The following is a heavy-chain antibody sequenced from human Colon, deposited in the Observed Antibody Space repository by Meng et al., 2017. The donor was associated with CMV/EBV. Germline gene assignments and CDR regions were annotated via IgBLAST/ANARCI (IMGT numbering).Heavy chain of an antibody. J-gene: IGHJ4*02. CDR2: ISYDGSKK. Sequence: GGSLRLSCAASGFTFSDYYMNWVRQAPGKGLEWVAFISYDGSKKKYADSVTGRFTISRDTPKDTLYLEVNSLKTDDTAIYYCARDKGTGAFDYWGQGSLVTVSS. V-gene: IGHV3-30*03. CDR1: GFTFSDYY. D-gene: IGHD3/OR15-3a*01. CDR3: ARDKGTGAFDY.